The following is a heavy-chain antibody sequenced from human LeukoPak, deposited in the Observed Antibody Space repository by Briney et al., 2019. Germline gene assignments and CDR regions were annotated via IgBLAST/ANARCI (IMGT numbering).Heavy chain of an antibody. CDR1: GFTFCDYY. CDR2: ISSSGSTI. CDR3: ARRGIEEDL. D-gene: IGHD1-26*01. V-gene: IGHV3-11*01. J-gene: IGHJ5*02. Sequence: GGSLRFSCAASGFTFCDYYMSWIPNGPGKGLEWVSYISSSGSTIYYADSVRGRFTISRDNAKNSLYLHMHSVRAEDTALCYCARRGIEEDLWGKGTVVRLSS.